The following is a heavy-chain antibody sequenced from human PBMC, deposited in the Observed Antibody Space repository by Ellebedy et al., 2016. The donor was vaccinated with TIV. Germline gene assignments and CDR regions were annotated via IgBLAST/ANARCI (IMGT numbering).Heavy chain of an antibody. Sequence: PGGSLRLSCAASGFTFSTYALHWVRQAPGEGLVWVARINNDGSSTNYEDSVKGRFTISRDNAESILYLQMNSLRVEDTAMYYCAGDLDVWGQGILVTVSS. CDR2: INNDGSST. D-gene: IGHD3-3*01. J-gene: IGHJ4*02. V-gene: IGHV3-74*01. CDR3: AGDLDV. CDR1: GFTFSTYA.